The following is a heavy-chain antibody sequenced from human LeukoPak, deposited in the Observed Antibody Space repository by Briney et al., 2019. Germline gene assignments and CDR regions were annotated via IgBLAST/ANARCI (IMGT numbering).Heavy chain of an antibody. J-gene: IGHJ4*02. V-gene: IGHV4-34*01. D-gene: IGHD5-18*01. CDR2: INHSGST. Sequence: SETLSLTCAVYGGSFSGYYWSWIRQPPGKGLEWIGEINHSGSTNYNPSLKSRVTISVDTSENQFSLKLSSVTAADTAVYYCARGGRVYSYGLSYWGQGTLVTVSS. CDR1: GGSFSGYY. CDR3: ARGGRVYSYGLSY.